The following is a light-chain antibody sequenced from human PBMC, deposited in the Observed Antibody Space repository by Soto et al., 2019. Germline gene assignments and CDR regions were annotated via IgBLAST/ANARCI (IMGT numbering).Light chain of an antibody. J-gene: IGKJ5*01. CDR3: QQRSDWPLIT. CDR1: QSVSSNF. V-gene: IGKV3D-20*02. CDR2: DAS. Sequence: DIVLTQSPGTLSLSPGERATLSCRASQSVSSNFLAWYQQKPGQAPRLLIYDASTRATGIPARFSGSGSGTDFTLTISSLEPEDCALYFCQQRSDWPLITFGQGTRLENK.